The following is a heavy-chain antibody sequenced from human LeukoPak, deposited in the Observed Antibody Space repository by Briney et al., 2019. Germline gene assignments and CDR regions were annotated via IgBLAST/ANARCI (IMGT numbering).Heavy chain of an antibody. J-gene: IGHJ4*02. Sequence: SGGSLRLSCAGSGFTFSSYAMSWVRQAPGKGLEWVSAISDTGATTYDADSVKGRFNISRDNSRSTLYLQMNSLRAEDTALYYCAKDTSIGRYCTNGVCSPFDYWGQGTLVTVSS. CDR1: GFTFSSYA. CDR2: ISDTGATT. CDR3: AKDTSIGRYCTNGVCSPFDY. V-gene: IGHV3-23*01. D-gene: IGHD2-8*01.